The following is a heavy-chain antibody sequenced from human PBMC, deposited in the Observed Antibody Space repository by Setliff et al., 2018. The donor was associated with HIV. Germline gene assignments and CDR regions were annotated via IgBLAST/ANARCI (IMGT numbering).Heavy chain of an antibody. J-gene: IGHJ4*02. CDR2: IHAGSGDT. D-gene: IGHD1-26*01. V-gene: IGHV1-3*01. CDR1: GYTFTNNV. CDR3: AAGTPWELGY. Sequence: ASVKVSCKASGYTFTNNVIHWVRQAPGQRLEWMGWIHAGSGDTQYSQKFQERVTITRDMSTSTAYMELSSLRSEDTAVYYCAAGTPWELGYWGQGTLVTVSS.